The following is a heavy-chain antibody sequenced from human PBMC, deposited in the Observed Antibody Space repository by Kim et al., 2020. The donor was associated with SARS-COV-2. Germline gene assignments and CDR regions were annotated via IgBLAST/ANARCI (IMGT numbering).Heavy chain of an antibody. CDR2: TLYRSRWYS. CDR1: GDSVSSNSAA. J-gene: IGHJ6*02. D-gene: IGHD6-13*01. V-gene: IGHV6-1*01. Sequence: SQTLSLTCAISGDSVSSNSAAWSWIRQSPSRGLEWLGRTLYRSRWYSDYAVSVKSRITINADTSKNQLSLQLNSVTPEDTAVYYCARDCAGYKSSCHPDFYYGMDVWGQGTTVTVFS. CDR3: ARDCAGYKSSCHPDFYYGMDV.